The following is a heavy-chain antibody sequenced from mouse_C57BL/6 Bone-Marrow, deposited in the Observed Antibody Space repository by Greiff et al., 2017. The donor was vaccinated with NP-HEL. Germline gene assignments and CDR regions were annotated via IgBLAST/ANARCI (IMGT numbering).Heavy chain of an antibody. CDR3: AGDRGDGYLLFAY. CDR2: ITHSGET. Sequence: VQLMESGPGLVKPSQSLFLTCSITGFPITSGYYWIWIRQSPGKPLEWMGYITHSGETFYNPSLPSPISITRETSKNQFFLQLNSVTTEDTAMYYCAGDRGDGYLLFAYWGQGTLVTVSA. V-gene: IGHV12-3*01. J-gene: IGHJ3*01. CDR1: GFPITSGYY. D-gene: IGHD2-3*01.